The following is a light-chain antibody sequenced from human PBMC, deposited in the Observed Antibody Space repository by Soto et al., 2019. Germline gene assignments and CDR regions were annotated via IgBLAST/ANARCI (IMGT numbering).Light chain of an antibody. CDR2: DAS. CDR3: QQRRYWPVT. CDR1: QSVSSY. V-gene: IGKV3-11*01. Sequence: EIVWTQSPAILSMSPGERATLSCRASQSVSSYFAWYQQKPGQAPRLLIYDASNRATGVPARFSGSGSGTDFTLTISSLEPEDFAVYYCQQRRYWPVTFGQGTTVDIK. J-gene: IGKJ1*01.